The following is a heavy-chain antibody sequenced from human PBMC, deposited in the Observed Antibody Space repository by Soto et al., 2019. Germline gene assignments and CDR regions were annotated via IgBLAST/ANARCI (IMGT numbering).Heavy chain of an antibody. V-gene: IGHV3-23*01. Sequence: GESLKISCAASGFTFSSYAMSWVRQAPGKGLEWVSAISGSGGSTYYADSVKGRFTISRDNSKNTLYLQMNSLRAEDTAVYYCAKDSTYYYDSSGYFDYWGQGTLVTVSS. CDR2: ISGSGGST. J-gene: IGHJ4*02. D-gene: IGHD3-22*01. CDR1: GFTFSSYA. CDR3: AKDSTYYYDSSGYFDY.